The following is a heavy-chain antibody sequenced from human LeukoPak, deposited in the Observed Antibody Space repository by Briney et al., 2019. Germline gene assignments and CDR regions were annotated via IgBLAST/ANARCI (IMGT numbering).Heavy chain of an antibody. CDR2: IQNDGSNK. CDR1: GFTFSHYG. J-gene: IGHJ4*02. CDR3: AKDAIRGSSGWNFDY. V-gene: IGHV3-30*02. D-gene: IGHD6-19*01. Sequence: PGGSLRLSCAASGFTFSHYGMHWVRQAPGKGLEWVSFIQNDGSNKYYADSVKGRFTISRDNAKDTLYLQMNSLRAEGTAVYYCAKDAIRGSSGWNFDYWGQGTLVTVS.